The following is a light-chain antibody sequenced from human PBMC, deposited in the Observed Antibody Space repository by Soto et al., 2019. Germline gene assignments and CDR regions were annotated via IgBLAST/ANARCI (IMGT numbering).Light chain of an antibody. V-gene: IGKV3-20*01. J-gene: IGKJ5*01. Sequence: EIVMTQSPATLSVSPGERATLSCSSSQSVSSNLAWYQQKPGQAPRLLIYGASNRATGIPDRFSGSGSGTDFTLTISRLEPEDFAVYYCQQYGSSGTFGQGTRLEIK. CDR2: GAS. CDR1: QSVSSN. CDR3: QQYGSSGT.